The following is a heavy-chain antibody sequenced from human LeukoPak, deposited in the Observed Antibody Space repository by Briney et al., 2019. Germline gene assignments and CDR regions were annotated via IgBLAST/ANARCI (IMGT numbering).Heavy chain of an antibody. Sequence: GGSLRLSCAASGFIVSSNYMSWVRQAPGKGLEWVSVIYSGGSTYYADSVKGRFTISRDNSKNTLYLQMNSLRAEDTAVYYCARPGVGSGRYGAFDIWGQGTMVTVSS. D-gene: IGHD5-18*01. CDR1: GFIVSSNY. CDR2: IYSGGST. V-gene: IGHV3-53*01. CDR3: ARPGVGSGRYGAFDI. J-gene: IGHJ3*02.